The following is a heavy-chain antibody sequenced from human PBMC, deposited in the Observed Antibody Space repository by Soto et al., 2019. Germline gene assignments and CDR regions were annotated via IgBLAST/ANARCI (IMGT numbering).Heavy chain of an antibody. D-gene: IGHD2-2*01. V-gene: IGHV1-18*01. J-gene: IGHJ4*02. CDR3: ARLTSDAGFDY. CDR2: ISAYNGNA. Sequence: QVHLVQSGAEVKKPGASVKVSCKASGYTFISYDISWVRQAPGQGLEWMGWISAYNGNANYAQKLQGRVTMNTDTSTNTAYMELRSLRSDDTAVYYCARLTSDAGFDYWGQGTLVTVSS. CDR1: GYTFISYD.